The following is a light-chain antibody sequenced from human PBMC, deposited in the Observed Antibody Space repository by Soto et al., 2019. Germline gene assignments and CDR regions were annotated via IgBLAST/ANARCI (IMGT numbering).Light chain of an antibody. CDR2: EVS. Sequence: QSALTRPASVFGSPGQSITISCTGTSSDVGGYNFVSWYQQHPGKAPKLMIYEVSNRPSGVSNRFSGSKSGNTASLTISGLQPEEEADYYCSSYTTSSTVVFGTGTKVTVL. J-gene: IGLJ1*01. CDR3: SSYTTSSTVV. CDR1: SSDVGGYNF. V-gene: IGLV2-14*03.